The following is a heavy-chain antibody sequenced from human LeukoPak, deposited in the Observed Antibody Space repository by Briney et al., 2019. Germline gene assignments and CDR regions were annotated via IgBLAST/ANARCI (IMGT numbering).Heavy chain of an antibody. J-gene: IGHJ4*02. CDR3: ARDMSYGHEGFDY. V-gene: IGHV3-30-3*01. CDR2: ISYDGSNK. D-gene: IGHD5-18*01. CDR1: GFTFSSYA. Sequence: PGRSLRLSCAASGFTFSSYAMHWVRQAPGKGLEWVAVISYDGSNKYYADSVKGRFTISRDNSKNTLYLQMNSLRAEDTAVYYCARDMSYGHEGFDYRAREPWSPSPQ.